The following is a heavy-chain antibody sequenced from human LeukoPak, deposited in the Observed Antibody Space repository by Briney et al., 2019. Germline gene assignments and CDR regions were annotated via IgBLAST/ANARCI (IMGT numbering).Heavy chain of an antibody. CDR3: ARGTAGYHSSYFDY. J-gene: IGHJ4*02. Sequence: GGSLRLSCAASGVTFGSPWMHWVRQAPGKGLVWVSRINSDGSATAYADSVKGRFTISRDNAENTLYLQMNSLRAEDTAVYYCARGTAGYHSSYFDYWGQGTLVTVSS. CDR2: INSDGSAT. CDR1: GVTFGSPW. V-gene: IGHV3-74*01. D-gene: IGHD3-16*02.